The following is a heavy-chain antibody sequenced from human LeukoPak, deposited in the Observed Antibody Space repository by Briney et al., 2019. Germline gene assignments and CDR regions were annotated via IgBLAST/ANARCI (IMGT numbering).Heavy chain of an antibody. CDR2: ISGSGGST. CDR1: GFTFSSYA. V-gene: IGHV3-23*01. J-gene: IGHJ4*02. D-gene: IGHD3-10*01. Sequence: LSGGSLRLSCAASGFTFSSYAMSWVRQAPGKGLEWVSAISGSGGSTYYADSVKGRFTISRDNSKNTLYLQMNSLRAEDTAVYYCAKDGITMVRGVIYYFDYWGQGTLVTVSS. CDR3: AKDGITMVRGVIYYFDY.